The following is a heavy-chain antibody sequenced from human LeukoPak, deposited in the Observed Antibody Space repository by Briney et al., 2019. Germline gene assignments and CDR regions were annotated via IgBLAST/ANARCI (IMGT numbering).Heavy chain of an antibody. V-gene: IGHV3-74*01. CDR1: GFTFSSFW. CDR2: INSVGSST. D-gene: IGHD6-19*01. CDR3: ARERTSGWDAFDL. Sequence: GGSLRLSCAASGFTFSSFWMHWVRQAPGKGLVWVSRINSVGSSTSYADSVKGRFTISRDNAKNTLYLQMNSLRAEDTAVYYCARERTSGWDAFDLWGQETLVTVSS. J-gene: IGHJ5*02.